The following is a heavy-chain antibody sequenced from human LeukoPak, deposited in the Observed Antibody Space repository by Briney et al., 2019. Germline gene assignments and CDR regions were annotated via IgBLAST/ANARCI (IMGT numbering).Heavy chain of an antibody. Sequence: ASVKVSCKASGYTFTSYGISWVRQAPGQGREGMGWISAYNGKTNYAQKLQGRVTMTTDTSTSTAYMELRSLRSDDTAVYYCARDGPLYCSGGSCYSYFQHWGQGTLVTVSS. CDR2: ISAYNGKT. CDR1: GYTFTSYG. CDR3: ARDGPLYCSGGSCYSYFQH. D-gene: IGHD2-15*01. V-gene: IGHV1-18*01. J-gene: IGHJ1*01.